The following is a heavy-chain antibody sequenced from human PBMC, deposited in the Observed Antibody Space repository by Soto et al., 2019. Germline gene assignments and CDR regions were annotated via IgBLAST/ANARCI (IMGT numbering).Heavy chain of an antibody. J-gene: IGHJ4*02. V-gene: IGHV4-59*01. CDR1: GGSISSYY. Sequence: PSETLSLTCTVSGGSISSYYWSWIRQPPGKGLEWIGYIYYSGSTNYNPSLKSRVTISVDTSKNQFSLKLSSVTAADTAVYYCARFDYYDSSSYLDFGPKWGQGTPVT. CDR2: IYYSGST. CDR3: ARFDYYDSSSYLDFGPK. D-gene: IGHD3-22*01.